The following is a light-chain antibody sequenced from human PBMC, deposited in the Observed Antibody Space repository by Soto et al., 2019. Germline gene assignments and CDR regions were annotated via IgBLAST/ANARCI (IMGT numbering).Light chain of an antibody. CDR3: QQYDTYSPRLA. CDR1: QSVSNNY. J-gene: IGKJ4*01. V-gene: IGKV3-20*01. Sequence: EIVLTQSPGTLSMSPGEIATLSCRASQSVSNNYLAWYHQKPGQAPRLLIFAASSRATGIPDRFSGSGSGTDFTLTISRLEPEDVVMYYCQQYDTYSPRLAFGGGTTVDIK. CDR2: AAS.